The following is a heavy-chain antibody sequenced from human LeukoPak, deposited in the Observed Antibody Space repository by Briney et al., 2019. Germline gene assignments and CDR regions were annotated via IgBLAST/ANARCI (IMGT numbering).Heavy chain of an antibody. CDR3: ARALLRYPNWFDP. D-gene: IGHD3-9*01. V-gene: IGHV4-61*05. CDR2: IYYSGST. CDR1: GGSISSSTYY. Sequence: SETLSLTCTVSGGSISSSTYYWGWIRQPPGKGLEWIGYIYYSGSTNYNPSLKSRVTISVDTSKNQFSLKLSSVTAADAAVYYCARALLRYPNWFDPWGQGTLVTVSS. J-gene: IGHJ5*02.